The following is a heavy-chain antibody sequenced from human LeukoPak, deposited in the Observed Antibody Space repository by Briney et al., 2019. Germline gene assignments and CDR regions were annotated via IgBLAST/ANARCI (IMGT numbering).Heavy chain of an antibody. CDR1: GDSVSSNRAA. Sequence: SQTLSLTCAISGDSVSSNRAAWNWIRQSPSRGLEWLGRTYYRSKWYNDYAEYVKSRLTVNPDTSKNQFSLQLNSVTPEDTAVYYCARGQTGSGRIFDYWGQGILVTVSS. V-gene: IGHV6-1*01. CDR3: ARGQTGSGRIFDY. CDR2: TYYRSKWYN. D-gene: IGHD2-15*01. J-gene: IGHJ4*02.